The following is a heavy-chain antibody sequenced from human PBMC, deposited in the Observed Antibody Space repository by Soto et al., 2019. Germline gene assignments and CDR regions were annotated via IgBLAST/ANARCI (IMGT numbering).Heavy chain of an antibody. CDR3: ASDSSGWGNNYYSYYYMDV. Sequence: QLQLQESGPGLVKPSETLSLTCTVSGGSISSSSYYWGWIRQPPGKGLEWIGSIYYSGSTYYNPFLMSLATIPVDTSKIHFALKLSSVTAADKAVYYCASDSSGWGNNYYSYYYMDVWGKGTTVTVSS. CDR1: GGSISSSSYY. D-gene: IGHD6-19*01. J-gene: IGHJ6*03. V-gene: IGHV4-39*02. CDR2: IYYSGST.